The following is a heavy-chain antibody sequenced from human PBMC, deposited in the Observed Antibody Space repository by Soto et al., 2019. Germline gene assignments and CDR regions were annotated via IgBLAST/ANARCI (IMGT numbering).Heavy chain of an antibody. CDR2: LSHDSGNT. D-gene: IGHD3-9*01. J-gene: IGHJ4*02. CDR1: DFSFTSYA. Sequence: EVEMLAWGGGVVQPGESLRLSCVAPDFSFTSYAMTWVRLAPGKGLQLVAALSHDSGNTYYRDSVRGRFTIYTDNSQNTLYLQMNSLKGEDTAVYYCAKQTGTWVDSAIEFWGQGTQVTVSS. V-gene: IGHV3-23*01. CDR3: AKQTGTWVDSAIEF.